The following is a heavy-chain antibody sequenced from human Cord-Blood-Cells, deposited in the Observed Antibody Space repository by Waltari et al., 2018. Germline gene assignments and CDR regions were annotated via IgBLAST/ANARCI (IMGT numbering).Heavy chain of an antibody. Sequence: QVQLVQSGAVVKKPGASAKASCKASGYTFTSYAMHWVRQAPGPRLEWMVWINAGKGNRKNLQKFPGRVTITRDTSARAAYMGLGSVSSEDTAVYYCARDYMKCSGGSCYYFEEGGQGTLVTVSS. V-gene: IGHV1-3*01. CDR2: INAGKGNR. D-gene: IGHD2-15*01. CDR3: ARDYMKCSGGSCYYFEE. CDR1: GYTFTSYA. J-gene: IGHJ4*02.